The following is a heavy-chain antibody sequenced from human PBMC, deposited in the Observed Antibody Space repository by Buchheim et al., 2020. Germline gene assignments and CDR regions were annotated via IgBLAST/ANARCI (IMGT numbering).Heavy chain of an antibody. J-gene: IGHJ6*02. CDR1: GFTFSSYE. D-gene: IGHD3-3*01. CDR3: ASHRAEGFWSGYYTDPYYYYGMDV. Sequence: EVQLVESGGGLVQPGGSLRLSSAASGFTFSSYEMNWVRQAPGKGLEWVPYISSSGSTIYYADSVKGRFTISRDNAKNSLYLQMNSLRAEDTAVYYCASHRAEGFWSGYYTDPYYYYGMDVWGQGTT. V-gene: IGHV3-48*03. CDR2: ISSSGSTI.